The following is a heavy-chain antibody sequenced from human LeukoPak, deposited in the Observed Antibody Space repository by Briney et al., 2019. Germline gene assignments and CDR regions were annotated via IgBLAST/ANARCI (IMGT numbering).Heavy chain of an antibody. V-gene: IGHV3-7*04. Sequence: GGSLRLSCAASGFTFSNYWMSWVRQAPGKGLEWVAHIKEDGSEKSYVDSVKGRFTISRDNAKNSLYLQMNSLRAEDTAVYYCARVVVYFDYWGQGTLVTVFS. CDR2: IKEDGSEK. J-gene: IGHJ4*02. CDR3: ARVVVYFDY. CDR1: GFTFSNYW. D-gene: IGHD6-6*01.